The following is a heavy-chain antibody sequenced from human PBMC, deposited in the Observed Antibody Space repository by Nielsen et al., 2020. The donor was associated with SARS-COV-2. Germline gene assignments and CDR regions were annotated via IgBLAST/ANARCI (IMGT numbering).Heavy chain of an antibody. CDR1: GFTFDEYA. CDR3: AKGGAAAGNYYYYGMDV. Sequence: SLKISCAASGFTFDEYAMHWVRQAPGKGLEWVSGISWNSGSIGYADSVKGRFTISRDNAKNSLYLQMNSLRAEDTALYYCAKGGAAAGNYYYYGMDVWGQGTTVTVSS. CDR2: ISWNSGSI. J-gene: IGHJ6*02. D-gene: IGHD6-13*01. V-gene: IGHV3-9*01.